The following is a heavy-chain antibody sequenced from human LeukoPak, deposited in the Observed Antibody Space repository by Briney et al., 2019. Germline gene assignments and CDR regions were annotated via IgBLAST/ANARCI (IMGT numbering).Heavy chain of an antibody. D-gene: IGHD2-15*01. Sequence: GGSLRLSCAASGFTFTNNAITWVRQAPGKGLEWVSTVSGSGDSTYYADSVEGRFSISRDNSKNTLYLQMNSLRAEDTAVYYCARDRWRSGGSGGGDYWGQGTLVTVSS. V-gene: IGHV3-23*01. CDR1: GFTFTNNA. CDR3: ARDRWRSGGSGGGDY. CDR2: VSGSGDST. J-gene: IGHJ4*02.